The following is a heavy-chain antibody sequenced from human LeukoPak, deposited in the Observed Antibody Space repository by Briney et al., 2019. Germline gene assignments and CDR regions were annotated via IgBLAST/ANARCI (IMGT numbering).Heavy chain of an antibody. Sequence: PGRSLRLSCAASGFTFDDYAMHWVRQAPGKGLEWVSGISWNSGSIGYADSVKGRFTISRDNSKNTLYLQMNSLRAEDTAVYYCARGRGYSYGYLDYWGQGTLVTVSS. CDR3: ARGRGYSYGYLDY. V-gene: IGHV3-9*01. J-gene: IGHJ4*02. D-gene: IGHD5-18*01. CDR2: ISWNSGSI. CDR1: GFTFDDYA.